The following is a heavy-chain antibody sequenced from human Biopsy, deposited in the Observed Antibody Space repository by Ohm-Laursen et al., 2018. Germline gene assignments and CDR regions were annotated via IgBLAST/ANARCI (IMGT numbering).Heavy chain of an antibody. V-gene: IGHV1-46*01. Sequence: ASVKVSCKASGYSFTSYYMHWVRQAPGQGLEWMGMINPSGSTTSYPQIFQGRVTMTRGTSKSTVYMELSSLRSADTAVYFCARNTGWYEDLYYFDYWGQGTLVTVSS. CDR1: GYSFTSYY. CDR3: ARNTGWYEDLYYFDY. J-gene: IGHJ4*02. CDR2: INPSGSTT. D-gene: IGHD6-19*01.